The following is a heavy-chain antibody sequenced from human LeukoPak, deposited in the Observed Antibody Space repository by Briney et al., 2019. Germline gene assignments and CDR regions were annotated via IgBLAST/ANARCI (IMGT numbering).Heavy chain of an antibody. CDR2: IYYSGST. CDR3: ARGLYYYDSSGYHTAFDY. Sequence: SEALSLTCTVSGGSISSGDYYWSWIRQPPGKGLEWIGYIYYSGSTYYNPSLKSRVTTSVDTSKNQFSLKLSSVTAADTAVYYCARGLYYYDSSGYHTAFDYWGQGTLVTVSS. D-gene: IGHD3-22*01. CDR1: GGSISSGDYY. V-gene: IGHV4-30-4*01. J-gene: IGHJ4*02.